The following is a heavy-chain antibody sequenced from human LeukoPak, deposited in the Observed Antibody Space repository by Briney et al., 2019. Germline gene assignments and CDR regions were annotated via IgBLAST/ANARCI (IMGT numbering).Heavy chain of an antibody. D-gene: IGHD3-3*01. J-gene: IGHJ4*02. CDR2: IYYSGST. CDR1: GGSISSSSYY. Sequence: PSEALSLTCTVSGGSISSSSYYWGWIRQPPGKGLEWIGSIYYSGSTYYNPSLKSRVTISVDTSKNQFSLKLSSVTAADTAVYYCARLDTYYDFWSGPTSDYCGQGTLVTVSS. CDR3: ARLDTYYDFWSGPTSDY. V-gene: IGHV4-39*01.